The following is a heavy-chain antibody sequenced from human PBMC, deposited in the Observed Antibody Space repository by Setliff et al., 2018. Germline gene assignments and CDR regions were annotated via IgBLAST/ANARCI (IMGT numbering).Heavy chain of an antibody. Sequence: PGGSLRLSCAASGFTLSDYAMHWVRQAPGKGLEWVAVAWYGGSNEYYADSVKGRFTISRDNFKSTLYLQMNTLKAEDTAVYYCATGRRSGYAFHIWGQGTMVTVSS. CDR1: GFTLSDYA. V-gene: IGHV3-33*01. CDR3: ATGRRSGYAFHI. D-gene: IGHD3-22*01. CDR2: AWYGGSNE. J-gene: IGHJ3*02.